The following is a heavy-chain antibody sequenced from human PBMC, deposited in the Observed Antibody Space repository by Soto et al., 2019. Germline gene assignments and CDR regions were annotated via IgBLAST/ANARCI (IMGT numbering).Heavy chain of an antibody. V-gene: IGHV3-33*01. D-gene: IGHD3-22*01. CDR3: ARESDYYDSSGYSYFDY. J-gene: IGHJ4*02. CDR2: IWYDGSNK. CDR1: GFTFSSYG. Sequence: PGGSLRLSCAASGFTFSSYGMHWVRQAPGKGLEWAAVIWYDGSNKYYADSVKGRFTISRDNSKNTLYLQMNSLRAEDTAVYYCARESDYYDSSGYSYFDYWGQGTLVTVSS.